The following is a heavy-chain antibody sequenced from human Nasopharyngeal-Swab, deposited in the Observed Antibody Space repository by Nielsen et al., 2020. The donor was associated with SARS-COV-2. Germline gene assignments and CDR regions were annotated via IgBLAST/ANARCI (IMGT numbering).Heavy chain of an antibody. CDR3: ARGSFSSSWDLFDY. CDR2: TYYRSKWYN. V-gene: IGHV6-1*01. J-gene: IGHJ4*02. Sequence: SETLSFTCAISGDSVSSNSAAWNWIRQSPSRGLEWLGRTYYRSKWYNDYAVSVKSRITINPDTSKNQFSLQLNSVTPEDTAVYYCARGSFSSSWDLFDYWGQGTLVTVSS. D-gene: IGHD6-13*01. CDR1: GDSVSSNSAA.